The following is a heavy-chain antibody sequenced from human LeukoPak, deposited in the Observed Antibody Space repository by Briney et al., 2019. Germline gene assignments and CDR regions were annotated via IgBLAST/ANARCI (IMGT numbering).Heavy chain of an antibody. CDR3: AKVIRIAARSDAFDI. D-gene: IGHD6-6*01. CDR2: IGTSSTTI. Sequence: PGGSLRLSCAASGFTFSSYTMNWVRQPPGKGLEWVSNIGTSSTTIYYADSVKGRFTISRDNSKNTLYLQMNSLRAEDTAVYYCAKVIRIAARSDAFDIWGQGTMVTVSS. CDR1: GFTFSSYT. V-gene: IGHV3-48*01. J-gene: IGHJ3*02.